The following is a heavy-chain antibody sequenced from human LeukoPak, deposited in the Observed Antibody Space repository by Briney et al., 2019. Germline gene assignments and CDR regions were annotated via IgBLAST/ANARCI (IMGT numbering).Heavy chain of an antibody. D-gene: IGHD3-10*01. J-gene: IGHJ4*02. V-gene: IGHV3-66*01. CDR2: IYSGGST. CDR3: ASALFGSGSSYNVGPPDY. CDR1: GFTVSSNY. Sequence: GGSLRLSCAASGFTVSSNYMSWVRQAPGKGLEWVSVIYSGGSTYYADSVKGRFTISRDNSKNTLYLQMNSLRAEDTAVYYCASALFGSGSSYNVGPPDYWGQGTLVTVSS.